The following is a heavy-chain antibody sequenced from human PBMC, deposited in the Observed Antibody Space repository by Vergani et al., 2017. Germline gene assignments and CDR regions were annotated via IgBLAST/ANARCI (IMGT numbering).Heavy chain of an antibody. CDR1: GFTFSSYA. CDR3: AKDLLTVVVVAATPGAFDI. Sequence: EVQLLESGGGLVQPGGSLRLSCAASGFTFSSYAMSWVRQAPGKGLEWVSAISGSGGSTYYADSVKGRFTISRDNSKNTLYLQMNSLRAEDTAVYYCAKDLLTVVVVAATPGAFDIWGQGTMVTVSS. D-gene: IGHD2-15*01. J-gene: IGHJ3*02. V-gene: IGHV3-23*01. CDR2: ISGSGGST.